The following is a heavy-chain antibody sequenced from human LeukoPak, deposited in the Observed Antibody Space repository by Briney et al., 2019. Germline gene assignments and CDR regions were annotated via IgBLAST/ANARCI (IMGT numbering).Heavy chain of an antibody. J-gene: IGHJ3*02. D-gene: IGHD5-12*01. CDR3: AREVPHSGWIPSEGDAFDI. Sequence: GGSLRLSCAASGFGFSTYNMNWVRQAPGKGLEWVSSISSRSSYIFYADSVKGRFTISRDNAKNSLYLQMNSLRAEDTALYYCAREVPHSGWIPSEGDAFDIWGQGTMVTVSS. CDR1: GFGFSTYN. V-gene: IGHV3-21*01. CDR2: ISSRSSYI.